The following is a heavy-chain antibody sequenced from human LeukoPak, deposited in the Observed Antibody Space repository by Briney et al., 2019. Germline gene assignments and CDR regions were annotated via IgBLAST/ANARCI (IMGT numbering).Heavy chain of an antibody. V-gene: IGHV1-69*06. CDR1: GYTFTSYG. CDR2: IIPIFGTA. Sequence: SVKVSCKASGYTFTSYGISWVRQAPGQGLEWMGGIIPIFGTANYAQKFQGRVTITADKSTSTAYMELSSLRSEDTAVYYCASSGGSCYSCGDWFDPWGQGTLVTVSS. D-gene: IGHD2-15*01. J-gene: IGHJ5*02. CDR3: ASSGGSCYSCGDWFDP.